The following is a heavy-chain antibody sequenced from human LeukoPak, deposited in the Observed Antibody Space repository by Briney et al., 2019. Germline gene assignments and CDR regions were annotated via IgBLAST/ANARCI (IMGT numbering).Heavy chain of an antibody. V-gene: IGHV3-21*01. D-gene: IGHD6-13*01. CDR1: GFTFSSYS. CDR3: ASEIGLYSSSWYGGNY. Sequence: GGSLRLSCAASGFTFSSYSMNWVRQAPGKGLEWVSSISSSSSYIYYADSVKGRFTISRDNAKNSLYLQMNSLRAEDTAVYYCASEIGLYSSSWYGGNYWGQGTLVTVSS. CDR2: ISSSSSYI. J-gene: IGHJ4*02.